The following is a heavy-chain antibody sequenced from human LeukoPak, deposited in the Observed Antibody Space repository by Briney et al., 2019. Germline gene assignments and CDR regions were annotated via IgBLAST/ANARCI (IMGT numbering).Heavy chain of an antibody. CDR3: ARGFGGSGSYGFDY. J-gene: IGHJ4*02. CDR2: IYYSGST. Sequence: SETLSLTCTVSGGSISSGGYYWSWIRQHPGKGLEWIGYIYYSGSTDYNSSLKSRVTISVDTSKNQLSLKVSSVTAADTAVYYCARGFGGSGSYGFDYWGQGILVTVSS. D-gene: IGHD3-10*01. CDR1: GGSISSGGYY. V-gene: IGHV4-31*03.